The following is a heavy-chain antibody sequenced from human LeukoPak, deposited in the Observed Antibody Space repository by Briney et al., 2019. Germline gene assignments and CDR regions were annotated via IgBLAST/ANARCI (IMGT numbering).Heavy chain of an antibody. CDR3: AIGYVSGGYHHRVFYS. V-gene: IGHV1-18*04. D-gene: IGHD3-22*01. Sequence: ASVKVSCKASGLTFTGYYMYWVRQAPGQGLEWVGWISPYNGDTDYAQKSQGRVTLTTDKSTTTGNMELTSLRSDDTAVYYCAIGYVSGGYHHRVFYSWGQGTLVTVSS. CDR1: GLTFTGYY. J-gene: IGHJ1*01. CDR2: ISPYNGDT.